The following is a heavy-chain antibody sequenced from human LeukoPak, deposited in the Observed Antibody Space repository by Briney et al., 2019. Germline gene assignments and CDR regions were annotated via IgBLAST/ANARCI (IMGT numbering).Heavy chain of an antibody. CDR2: IKQDGSEK. CDR3: ARDEGIAAAGTVLGYYYYYMDV. D-gene: IGHD6-13*01. CDR1: GFTFSSYW. Sequence: PGGSLRLSCAASGFTFSSYWMSWVRQAPGKGLEWVANIKQDGSEKYYVDSVKGRFTISRDNAKNSLYLQMNSLRAEDTAVYYCARDEGIAAAGTVLGYYYYYMDVWGKGTTVTVSS. V-gene: IGHV3-7*01. J-gene: IGHJ6*03.